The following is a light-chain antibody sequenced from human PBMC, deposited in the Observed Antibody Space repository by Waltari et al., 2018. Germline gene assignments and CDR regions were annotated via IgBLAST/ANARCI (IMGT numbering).Light chain of an antibody. CDR2: EVS. V-gene: IGLV2-23*02. CDR1: SSDLGSYKL. CDR3: CSYAGGYTGV. Sequence: QSALTPPASVSGSPGQSITISCTEISSDLGSYKLVSWYQQSPCKVPKLLIYEVSKRPSGVSDRFSCSKSGNTASLTISGLQAEDEADYYCCSYAGGYTGVFGTGTKVTVL. J-gene: IGLJ1*01.